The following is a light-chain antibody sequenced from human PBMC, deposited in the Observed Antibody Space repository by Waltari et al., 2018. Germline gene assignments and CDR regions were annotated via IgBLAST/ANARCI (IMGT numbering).Light chain of an antibody. CDR1: SSDVGGYNY. J-gene: IGLJ2*01. V-gene: IGLV2-14*03. CDR3: SSYTSSSPVV. Sequence: QSALTQPASVSGSPGQSITIPCTGTSSDVGGYNYVSWYQPPPGKAPKLMIYDVSNRPSGVSNRFSGSKSGNTASLTISGLQAEDEADYYCSSYTSSSPVVFGGGTKLTVL. CDR2: DVS.